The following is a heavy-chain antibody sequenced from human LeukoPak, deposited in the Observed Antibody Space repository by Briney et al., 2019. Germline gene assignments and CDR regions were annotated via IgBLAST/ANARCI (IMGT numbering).Heavy chain of an antibody. CDR1: GFTFSSYS. J-gene: IGHJ5*02. Sequence: GGSLRLSCAASGFTFSSYSMNWVRQAPGKGLEWVSSISSSSSYIYYADSVKGRFTISRDNAKNSLSLQMNGLRTEDTAVYYCARTPSAIAAANWFDPWGQGTLVTVSS. CDR3: ARTPSAIAAANWFDP. V-gene: IGHV3-21*04. CDR2: ISSSSSYI. D-gene: IGHD6-13*01.